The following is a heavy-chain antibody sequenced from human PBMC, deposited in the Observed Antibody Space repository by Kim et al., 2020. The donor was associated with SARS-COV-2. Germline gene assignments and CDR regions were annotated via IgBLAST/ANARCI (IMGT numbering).Heavy chain of an antibody. J-gene: IGHJ1*01. CDR3: LSTTVNRD. Sequence: GGSLRLSCAASGFTFENTGMRWVRQRPGKGLEWVASISASGDATYYADSVQGRCTISLDSSKDTLILQMNSIRVEDAAAYVCLSTTVNRDWGQGSLGNV. V-gene: IGHV3-23*01. CDR2: ISASGDAT. CDR1: GFTFENTG. D-gene: IGHD4-17*01.